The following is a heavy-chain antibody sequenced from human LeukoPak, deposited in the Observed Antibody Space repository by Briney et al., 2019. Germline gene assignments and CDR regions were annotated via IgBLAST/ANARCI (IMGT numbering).Heavy chain of an antibody. Sequence: GASVKVSCTASGYTFTSYAMHWVRQAPGQRLEWMGWINAGNGNTKYSQKFQGRVTITRDTSASTAYMELSSLRSEDTAVYYCARVGVYYYDSSGYYYWGQGTLVTVSS. CDR2: INAGNGNT. J-gene: IGHJ4*02. CDR3: ARVGVYYYDSSGYYY. V-gene: IGHV1-3*01. D-gene: IGHD3-22*01. CDR1: GYTFTSYA.